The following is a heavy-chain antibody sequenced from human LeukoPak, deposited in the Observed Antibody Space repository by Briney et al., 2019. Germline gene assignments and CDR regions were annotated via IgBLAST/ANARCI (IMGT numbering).Heavy chain of an antibody. D-gene: IGHD3-22*01. Sequence: GGSLRLSCAASGFTFNSYAMSWVRQAPGKGLEWVSAISGSGGSTYYADSVKGRFTISRDNSKNTLYLQMNSLRAEDTAVYYCAKAWGYYYDSSGYYYEDYWGQGTLVTVSS. CDR3: AKAWGYYYDSSGYYYEDY. CDR1: GFTFNSYA. V-gene: IGHV3-23*01. CDR2: ISGSGGST. J-gene: IGHJ4*02.